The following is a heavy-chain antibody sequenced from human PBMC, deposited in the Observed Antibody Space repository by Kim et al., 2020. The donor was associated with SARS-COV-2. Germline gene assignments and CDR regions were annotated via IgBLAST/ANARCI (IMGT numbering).Heavy chain of an antibody. CDR1: GFTFSSYS. D-gene: IGHD2-21*02. CDR2: ISSSSSYI. CDR3: ARWGYCGGDCFTVDYYYGMDV. V-gene: IGHV3-21*01. Sequence: GGSLRLSCAASGFTFSSYSMNWVRQAPGKGLEWVSSISSSSSYIYYADSVKGRFTISRDNAKNSLYLQMNSLRAEDTAVYYCARWGYCGGDCFTVDYYYGMDVWGQGTTVTVSS. J-gene: IGHJ6*02.